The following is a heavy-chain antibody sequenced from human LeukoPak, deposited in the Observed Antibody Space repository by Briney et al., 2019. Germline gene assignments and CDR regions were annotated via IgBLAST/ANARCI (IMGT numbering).Heavy chain of an antibody. Sequence: GGSLRLSCAASGFSFSSYAMSWVRQAPGKGLEWVSAISGSGGSTYSADSEKGRFTISRDNSKNTLYLQMNSLRSEDTAIYYCARDLHYYVAMDVWGQGTTVTVSS. CDR3: ARDLHYYVAMDV. CDR2: ISGSGGST. D-gene: IGHD3-10*02. CDR1: GFSFSSYA. V-gene: IGHV3-23*01. J-gene: IGHJ6*02.